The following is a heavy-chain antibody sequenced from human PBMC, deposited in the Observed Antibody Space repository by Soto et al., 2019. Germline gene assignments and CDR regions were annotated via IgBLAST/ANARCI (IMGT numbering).Heavy chain of an antibody. V-gene: IGHV4-30-4*01. Sequence: SETLSLTCTVSGGSISSGDYYWSWIRQPPGKGLEWIGYIYYSGSTYYNPSLKSRVTISVDTSKNQFSLKLSSVTAADTAVYYCARVPFKYCTNGVCYGGYYFDYWGQGTLVTVS. CDR2: IYYSGST. CDR1: GGSISSGDYY. CDR3: ARVPFKYCTNGVCYGGYYFDY. J-gene: IGHJ4*02. D-gene: IGHD2-8*01.